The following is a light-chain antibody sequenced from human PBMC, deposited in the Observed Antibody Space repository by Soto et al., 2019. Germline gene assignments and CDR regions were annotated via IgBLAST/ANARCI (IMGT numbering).Light chain of an antibody. CDR2: DVS. J-gene: IGLJ1*01. CDR1: SSDVGGYNY. CDR3: CSYAGSYPYV. Sequence: VLTQPRSVFGSPGQSVPISCPGTSSDVGGYNYVSWYQQHPGKAPKLMIYDVSKRPSGVPDRFSGSKSGNTASLTISGLQAEDEADYYYCSYAGSYPYVFGTGTKVTVL. V-gene: IGLV2-11*01.